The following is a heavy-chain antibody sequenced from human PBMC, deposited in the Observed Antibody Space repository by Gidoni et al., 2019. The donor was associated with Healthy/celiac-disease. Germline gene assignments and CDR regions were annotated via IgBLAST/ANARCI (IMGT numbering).Heavy chain of an antibody. D-gene: IGHD3-22*01. V-gene: IGHV4-4*02. CDR3: ATTSYYDSSGYPDAFDI. J-gene: IGHJ3*02. Sequence: QVQLQESGPGLVKPSGTLSLTCAVPGGSFSSSNWWSWVRQPPGKGLGWIGEIYHRWRTHYNPSLQSRVTISVDKSQNQFSLKLSSVTAADTAVYYFATTSYYDSSGYPDAFDIWGQGTMVTVSS. CDR2: IYHRWRT. CDR1: GGSFSSSNW.